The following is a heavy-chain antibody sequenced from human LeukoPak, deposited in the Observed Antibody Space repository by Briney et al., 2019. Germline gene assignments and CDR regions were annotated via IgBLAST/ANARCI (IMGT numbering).Heavy chain of an antibody. CDR1: GFTFSSYE. CDR2: ISSSGSTI. J-gene: IGHJ6*04. Sequence: GGSLRLSCAASGFTFSSYEMNWVRQAPGKGLEWDSYISSSGSTIYYADSVKGRFTISRDNAKNSLYLQMNSLRAEDTAVYYCARDLPGELFYYYYGMDVWGKGTTVTVSS. D-gene: IGHD3-10*01. CDR3: ARDLPGELFYYYYGMDV. V-gene: IGHV3-48*03.